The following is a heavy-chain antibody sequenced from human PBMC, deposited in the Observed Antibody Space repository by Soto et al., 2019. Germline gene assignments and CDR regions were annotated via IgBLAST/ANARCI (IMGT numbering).Heavy chain of an antibody. CDR1: GYTLTELS. D-gene: IGHD4-4*01. CDR3: ATYSLFDY. V-gene: IGHV1-24*01. Sequence: QVQLVQSGAEAKKHGASVKDSCKVSGYTLTELSMHWVRQAPGTGLEWMGGFDPEDGETIYAQKFQGRVTMIEGTSTDTDYMELSSLRSEDTAVYYGATYSLFDYWGQGTLVTVSS. CDR2: FDPEDGET. J-gene: IGHJ4*02.